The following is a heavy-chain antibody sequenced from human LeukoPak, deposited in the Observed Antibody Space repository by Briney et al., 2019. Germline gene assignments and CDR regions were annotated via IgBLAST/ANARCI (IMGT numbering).Heavy chain of an antibody. Sequence: ASVKVSCKASGYTFTGYYMHWVRQAPGQGLEWMGWINPNSGGTNCAQKFQGRVTMTRDTSISTAYMELSRLRSDDTAVYYCAREPPYCSSTSCYAAYYYYVDVWGKGTTVTVSS. J-gene: IGHJ6*03. CDR2: INPNSGGT. V-gene: IGHV1-2*02. D-gene: IGHD2-2*01. CDR3: AREPPYCSSTSCYAAYYYYVDV. CDR1: GYTFTGYY.